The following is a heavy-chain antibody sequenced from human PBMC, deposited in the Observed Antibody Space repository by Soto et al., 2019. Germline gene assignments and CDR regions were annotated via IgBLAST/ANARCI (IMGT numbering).Heavy chain of an antibody. D-gene: IGHD6-6*01. J-gene: IGHJ3*02. Sequence: QVQLQESGPGLVKPSQTLSLTCTVSGGSISSGAYYWSWIRQHPGEALEWIGYIYYSGNTYYNPSLKSRVMISVDTSKNQFSLRLSSVTAADTAVYYRARVGISSSDAFDIWGHGTMVTVSS. V-gene: IGHV4-31*03. CDR1: GGSISSGAYY. CDR3: ARVGISSSDAFDI. CDR2: IYYSGNT.